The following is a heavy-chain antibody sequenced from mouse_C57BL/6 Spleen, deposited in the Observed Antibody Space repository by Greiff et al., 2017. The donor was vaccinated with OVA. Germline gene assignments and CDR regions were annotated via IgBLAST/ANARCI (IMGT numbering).Heavy chain of an antibody. CDR2: INPSTGGT. Sequence: EVQLVESGPELVKPGASVKISCKASGYSFTGYYMNWVKQSPEKSLEWIGEINPSTGGTTYNQKFKAKATLTVDKSSSTAYMQLKSLTSEDSAVYYCARRFYGSSYRYFDVWGTGTTVTVSS. CDR1: GYSFTGYY. CDR3: ARRFYGSSYRYFDV. J-gene: IGHJ1*03. D-gene: IGHD1-1*01. V-gene: IGHV1-42*01.